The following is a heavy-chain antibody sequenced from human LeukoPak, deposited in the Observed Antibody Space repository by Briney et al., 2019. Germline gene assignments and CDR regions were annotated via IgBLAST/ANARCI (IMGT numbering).Heavy chain of an antibody. CDR3: ARAPRGVTATTFDY. J-gene: IGHJ4*02. D-gene: IGHD2-21*02. V-gene: IGHV4-34*01. CDR1: GGSFSGYY. Sequence: SETLSLTCAVYGGSFSGYYWSWIRQPPGKGLEWIGEINHSGSTNYSPSLKSRVTISVDTSKNQFSLKLSSVTAADTAVYYCARAPRGVTATTFDYWGQGTLVTVSS. CDR2: INHSGST.